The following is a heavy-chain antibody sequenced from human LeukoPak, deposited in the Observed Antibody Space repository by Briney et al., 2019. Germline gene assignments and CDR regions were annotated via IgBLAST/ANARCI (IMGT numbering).Heavy chain of an antibody. D-gene: IGHD3-9*01. CDR3: TKDLLSSKSDWSLTPFEY. CDR2: ISYDGSNK. Sequence: GGSLRLSCAASGFTFSSYGMHWVRQAPGKGLEWVAVISYDGSNKYYADSVKGRFTISRDNSKNTLYLQMNSLRAEDTAVYYCTKDLLSSKSDWSLTPFEYWGQGALVTVSS. J-gene: IGHJ4*02. V-gene: IGHV3-30*18. CDR1: GFTFSSYG.